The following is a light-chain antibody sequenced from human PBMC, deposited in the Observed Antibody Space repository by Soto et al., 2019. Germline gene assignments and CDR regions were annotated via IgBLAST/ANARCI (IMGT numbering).Light chain of an antibody. J-gene: IGKJ4*01. CDR2: RTS. CDR1: ESVSSSF. V-gene: IGKV3-20*01. Sequence: EVVLTQSPGTLSLSPGERATLSCRASESVSSSFLTWYQQKPGQAPRLLIYRTSNRVTGIPARFSGSGSGTDFTLTISRLEPEDFAVYYCQQYGNSPLTFGGGTKV. CDR3: QQYGNSPLT.